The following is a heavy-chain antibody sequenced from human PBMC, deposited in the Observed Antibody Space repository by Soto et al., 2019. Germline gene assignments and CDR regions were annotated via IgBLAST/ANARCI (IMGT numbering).Heavy chain of an antibody. CDR2: INAGNGNT. CDR3: ARGLGLYYFDY. Sequence: ASVKVSCKASGYTFTSYAMHWVRQAPGQRLEWMGWINAGNGNTKYSQKFQGRVTITRDTSASTAYMELSSLRSEDTAVSYCARGLGLYYFDYWGQGTLVTVSS. V-gene: IGHV1-3*01. CDR1: GYTFTSYA. D-gene: IGHD1-26*01. J-gene: IGHJ4*02.